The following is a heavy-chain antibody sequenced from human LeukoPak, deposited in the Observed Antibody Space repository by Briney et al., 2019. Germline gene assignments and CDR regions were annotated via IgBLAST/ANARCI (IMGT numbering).Heavy chain of an antibody. Sequence: PGGSLRLSCAASGFTFSSYEMNWVRQAPGKGLEWVSSISSSSSYIYYADSVKGRFTISRDNAKNSLYLQMNSLRAEDTAVYYCAREGRAGYSSSWYFDYWGQGTLVTVSS. V-gene: IGHV3-21*01. CDR2: ISSSSSYI. CDR1: GFTFSSYE. CDR3: AREGRAGYSSSWYFDY. J-gene: IGHJ4*02. D-gene: IGHD6-13*01.